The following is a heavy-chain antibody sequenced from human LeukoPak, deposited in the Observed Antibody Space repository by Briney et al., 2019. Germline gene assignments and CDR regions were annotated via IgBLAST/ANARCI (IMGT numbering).Heavy chain of an antibody. V-gene: IGHV3-30*04. CDR2: ISYDGSNK. Sequence: GGSLRLSCAASGFTFSSYAMHWVRQAPGKGLEWVAVISYDGSNKYYADSVKGRFTISRDNSKNTLYLQMNSLGAEDTAVYYCAREATLDGAFDIWGQGTMVTVSS. CDR1: GFTFSSYA. CDR3: AREATLDGAFDI. J-gene: IGHJ3*02.